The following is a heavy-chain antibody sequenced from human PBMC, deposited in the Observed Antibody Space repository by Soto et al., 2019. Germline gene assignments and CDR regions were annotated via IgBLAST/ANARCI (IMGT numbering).Heavy chain of an antibody. D-gene: IGHD3-10*01. CDR2: IRQDGGAQ. Sequence: QAGGSLRLSCVASGFTFTTYWMSWVRQAPGKGLEWVANIRQDGGAQYYVDSVKGRFTISRDNAKNSAYLQMDSLRVEDTAVYYCVRGGHGSGSYLGSSWGQGILVTVSS. J-gene: IGHJ5*02. CDR3: VRGGHGSGSYLGSS. CDR1: GFTFTTYW. V-gene: IGHV3-7*03.